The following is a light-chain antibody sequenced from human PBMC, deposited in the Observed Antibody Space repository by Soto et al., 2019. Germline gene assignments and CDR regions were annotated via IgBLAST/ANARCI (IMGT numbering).Light chain of an antibody. CDR2: GAS. V-gene: IGKV3-20*01. CDR3: QHYGSSLPLT. CDR1: QSVSSTF. Sequence: EFGLTQSPGTLSLSPGERATLSCRASQSVSSTFLAWYQQKPGQPPRLLIYGASTRGTGNPDRFSGSGSGTDFTLSISKLEPHDFAVYYCQHYGSSLPLTFGGGTKVEIK. J-gene: IGKJ4*01.